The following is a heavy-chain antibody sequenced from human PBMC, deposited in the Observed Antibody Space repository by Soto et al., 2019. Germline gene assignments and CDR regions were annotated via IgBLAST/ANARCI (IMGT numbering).Heavy chain of an antibody. D-gene: IGHD2-2*01. CDR3: VKDGGYCSSTTCYSPRNHYFDS. V-gene: IGHV3-7*03. J-gene: IGHJ4*02. CDR1: GFTFSDYW. CDR2: IKFDGSEK. Sequence: GGSLRLSCAASGFTFSDYWMSWVRQAPGKGPEWVANIKFDGSEKQYVDSVKGRFSISRDNSRNSLFLQMNSLRAGDTAVYYCVKDGGYCSSTTCYSPRNHYFDSWGQGTLVTVSS.